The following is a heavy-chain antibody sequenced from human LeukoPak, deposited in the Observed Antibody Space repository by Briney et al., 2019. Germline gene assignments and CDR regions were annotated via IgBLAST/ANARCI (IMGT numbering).Heavy chain of an antibody. V-gene: IGHV4-34*01. CDR3: ARGYYDFWSGYFGLTYGMDV. CDR1: GGSFSGYY. Sequence: PSETLSLTCAVYGGSFSGYYWSWIRQPPGKGLEWIGEINHSGSTNYNPSLKSRVTISVDTSKNQFSLKLSSVTAADTAVYYCARGYYDFWSGYFGLTYGMDVWGQGTTVTVSS. D-gene: IGHD3-3*01. J-gene: IGHJ6*02. CDR2: INHSGST.